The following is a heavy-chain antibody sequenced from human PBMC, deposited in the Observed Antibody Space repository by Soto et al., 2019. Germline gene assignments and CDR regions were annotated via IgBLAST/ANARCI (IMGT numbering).Heavy chain of an antibody. CDR2: VYTSGTT. CDR3: TTDPRMDV. Sequence: ETLSLTCTVSGGSINNYYWSWIRQPAGKGLEWIGRVYTSGTTDYAAPVKGRFTISRDDSKNTLYLQMNSLKTEDTAVYYCTTDPRMDVWGQGTTVTVSS. V-gene: IGHV3-15*01. CDR1: GGSINNYY. J-gene: IGHJ6*02.